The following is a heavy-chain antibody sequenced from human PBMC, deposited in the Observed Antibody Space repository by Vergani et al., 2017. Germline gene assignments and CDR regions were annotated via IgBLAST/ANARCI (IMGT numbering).Heavy chain of an antibody. V-gene: IGHV1-24*01. Sequence: QVQLVQSGAEVKKPGASVKVSCKVSRYTLTELSMHWVRQAPGKGLEWMGGFDPEDGETIYAQKFQGRVTMTEDTSTDTAYMELSSLRSEDTAVYYCATYGVLRYFDWSPGGMDVWGQGTTVTVSS. CDR3: ATYGVLRYFDWSPGGMDV. CDR1: RYTLTELS. CDR2: FDPEDGET. J-gene: IGHJ6*02. D-gene: IGHD3-9*01.